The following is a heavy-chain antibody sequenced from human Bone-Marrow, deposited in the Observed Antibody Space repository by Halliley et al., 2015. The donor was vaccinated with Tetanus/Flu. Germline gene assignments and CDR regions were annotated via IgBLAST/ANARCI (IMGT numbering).Heavy chain of an antibody. Sequence: ISDDGSNKYYADSVMGRFTISRDNSKNTLYLQMNSLTPADTAVYYCATHNYYGSGTYPAGDSWGQGTLVTVSS. J-gene: IGHJ4*02. D-gene: IGHD3-10*01. CDR3: ATHNYYGSGTYPAGDS. CDR2: ISDDGSNK. V-gene: IGHV3-30*03.